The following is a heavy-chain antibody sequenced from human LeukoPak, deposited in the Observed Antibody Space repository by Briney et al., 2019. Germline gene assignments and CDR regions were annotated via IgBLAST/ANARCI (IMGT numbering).Heavy chain of an antibody. J-gene: IGHJ4*02. V-gene: IGHV3-30*18. Sequence: GRSLRLSCAASGFTFSSYGMHWVRQAPGKGLEWVAVISYDGSNKYYADSVKGRFTISRDNSKNTLYLQMNSLRAEDTAVYYCAKDALRGVIITAWDYFDYWGQGTLVTVSS. D-gene: IGHD3-10*01. CDR3: AKDALRGVIITAWDYFDY. CDR1: GFTFSSYG. CDR2: ISYDGSNK.